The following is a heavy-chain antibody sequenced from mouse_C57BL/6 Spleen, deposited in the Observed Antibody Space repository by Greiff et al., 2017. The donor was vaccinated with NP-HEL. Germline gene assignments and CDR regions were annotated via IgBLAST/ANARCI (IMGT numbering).Heavy chain of an antibody. J-gene: IGHJ4*01. CDR1: GFSLTSYA. Sequence: VQRVESGPGLVAPSQSLSITCTVSGFSLTSYAISWVRQPPGKGLEWLGVIWTGGGTNYNSALKSRLSISKDNSKSQVFLKMNSLQTDDTARYYCARKSITTVESAMDYWGQGTSVTVSS. V-gene: IGHV2-9-1*01. CDR3: ARKSITTVESAMDY. CDR2: IWTGGGT. D-gene: IGHD1-1*01.